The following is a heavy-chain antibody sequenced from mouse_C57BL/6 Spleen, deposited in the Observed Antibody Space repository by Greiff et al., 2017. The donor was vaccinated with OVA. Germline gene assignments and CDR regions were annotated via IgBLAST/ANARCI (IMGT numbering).Heavy chain of an antibody. CDR3: AKLSGVELGYVMDY. Sequence: QVQLQQPGAELVKPGASVKLSCKASGYTFTSYWMHWVKQRPGRGLEWIGRIDPNSGGTKYNEKFKSKATLTVDKPSSTAYMQRSSLTSEDSAVYYCAKLSGVELGYVMDYWGQGTPVTVSS. J-gene: IGHJ4*01. CDR1: GYTFTSYW. CDR2: IDPNSGGT. V-gene: IGHV1-72*01. D-gene: IGHD1-1*01.